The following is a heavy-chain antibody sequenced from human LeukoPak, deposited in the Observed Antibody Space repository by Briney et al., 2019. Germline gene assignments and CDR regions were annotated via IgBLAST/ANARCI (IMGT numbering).Heavy chain of an antibody. D-gene: IGHD2-2*01. Sequence: ASVKVSCKASGYTFTGYYMHWVRQAPGQGLEWMGWINPNSGGTNYAHKFQGRVTMTRDTSISTAYMELSGLRSDDTAVYYCAREHCSSTSCYTFDYWGQGTLVTVSS. CDR2: INPNSGGT. CDR3: AREHCSSTSCYTFDY. CDR1: GYTFTGYY. V-gene: IGHV1-2*02. J-gene: IGHJ4*02.